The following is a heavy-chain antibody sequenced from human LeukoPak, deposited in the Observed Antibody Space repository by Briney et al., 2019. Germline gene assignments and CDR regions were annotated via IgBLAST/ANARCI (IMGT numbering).Heavy chain of an antibody. CDR3: ARGRAVASWFHP. CDR1: GGSISSGSYY. J-gene: IGHJ5*02. CDR2: IYTSGST. Sequence: SQTLSLTCTVSGGSISSGSYYWSWIRQPAGKGLEWIGRIYTSGSTNYNPSLKSRVTMSVDTSKNQFSLKLSSVTAADTAVYYCARGRAVASWFHPWGQGTLVTVSS. V-gene: IGHV4-61*02. D-gene: IGHD6-19*01.